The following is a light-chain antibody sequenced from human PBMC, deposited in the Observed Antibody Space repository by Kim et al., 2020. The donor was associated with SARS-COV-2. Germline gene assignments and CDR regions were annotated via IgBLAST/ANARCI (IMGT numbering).Light chain of an antibody. V-gene: IGLV4-69*01. Sequence: ASVKLTGTLSSGHSSYAIAWPQQQPEKGPRYLMKLNSDGSHSKGDGIPDRFSGSSSGAERYLTISSLQSEDEADYYCQTWGTGIRVFGGGTQLTVL. J-gene: IGLJ3*02. CDR1: SGHSSYA. CDR3: QTWGTGIRV. CDR2: LNSDGSH.